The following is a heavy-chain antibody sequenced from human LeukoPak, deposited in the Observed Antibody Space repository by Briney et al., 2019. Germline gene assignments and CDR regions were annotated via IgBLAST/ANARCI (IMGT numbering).Heavy chain of an antibody. Sequence: PGGSLRLSCAASEFTFNSYAMSWVRQAPGKGREWVSAISGGGANTYYADSVKGRFTISRDNSKNTLYLQMNSLRAEDTAVYYCAKSSPYSATYFDYWGQGTLVTVSS. CDR3: AKSSPYSATYFDY. J-gene: IGHJ4*02. V-gene: IGHV3-23*01. CDR1: EFTFNSYA. D-gene: IGHD1-26*01. CDR2: ISGGGANT.